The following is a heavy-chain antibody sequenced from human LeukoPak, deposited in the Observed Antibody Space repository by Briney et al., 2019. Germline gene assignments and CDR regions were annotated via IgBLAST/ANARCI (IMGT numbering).Heavy chain of an antibody. Sequence: SSDTLSLTCTVSGGSISSYYWSWIRQPPGKGLEWIGYIYYSGSTNYNPSLKSRVTISVDTSKNQFSLKLSSVTAADTAVYYCARENGSSGLDWGQGTLVTVSS. CDR1: GGSISSYY. J-gene: IGHJ1*01. CDR2: IYYSGST. D-gene: IGHD6-13*01. CDR3: ARENGSSGLD. V-gene: IGHV4-59*01.